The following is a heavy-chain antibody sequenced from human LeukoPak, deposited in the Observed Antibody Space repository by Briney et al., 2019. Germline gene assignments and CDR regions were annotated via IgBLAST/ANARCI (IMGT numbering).Heavy chain of an antibody. CDR3: ARERYDFWSGYYRNFDY. CDR1: GFTFSIYW. Sequence: PGGSLRLSCAASGFTFSIYWMSWVRQAPGKGLEWVANIKQDGSEKYYVDSVKGRFTISRDNAKNSLYLQMNSLRAEDTAVYYCARERYDFWSGYYRNFDYWGQGTLVTVSS. D-gene: IGHD3-3*01. J-gene: IGHJ4*02. CDR2: IKQDGSEK. V-gene: IGHV3-7*01.